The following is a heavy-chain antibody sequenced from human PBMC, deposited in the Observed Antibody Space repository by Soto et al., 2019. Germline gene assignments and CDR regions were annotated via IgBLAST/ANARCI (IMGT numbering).Heavy chain of an antibody. J-gene: IGHJ6*02. Sequence: SETRSLTCTVCGSSISSSSYYWGWIRQPPGKGLEWIGSIYYSGSTYYNPSLKIRVPISVDTSKNQFSLKLSSVTAADTAVYYCARQNVVVVDRWRVGLDAWGRGTTVTVSS. CDR1: GSSISSSSYY. CDR2: IYYSGST. D-gene: IGHD2-15*01. CDR3: ARQNVVVVDRWRVGLDA. V-gene: IGHV4-39*01.